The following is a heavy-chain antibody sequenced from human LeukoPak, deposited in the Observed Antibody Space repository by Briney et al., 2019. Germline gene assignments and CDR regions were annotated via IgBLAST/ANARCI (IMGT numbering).Heavy chain of an antibody. Sequence: SGTLSLTCAVSGGSFSGYYWSWLRQPPGKGLEWIGQINHSGSTNYNPSITSRVTISVDTSKNKFSLKLSSVTAEDTAVYYCARGHLRILDYWGQGTLVTVSS. D-gene: IGHD3-16*01. CDR3: ARGHLRILDY. CDR2: INHSGST. V-gene: IGHV4-34*01. J-gene: IGHJ4*02. CDR1: GGSFSGYY.